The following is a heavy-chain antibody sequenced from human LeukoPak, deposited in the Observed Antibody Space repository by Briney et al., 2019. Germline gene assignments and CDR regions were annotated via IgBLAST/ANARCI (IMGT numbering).Heavy chain of an antibody. CDR1: GFTFSSYS. J-gene: IGHJ4*02. CDR2: ISSSSSYI. D-gene: IGHD3-3*01. V-gene: IGHV3-21*01. Sequence: PGGSLRLSCAASGFTFSSYSMNWARQAPGKGLEWVSSISSSSSYIYYADSVKGRFTISRDNAKDSLYLEMNSLRADDTAVYYCARSARLMKGVVEVTALDDWGQGTLVTVSS. CDR3: ARSARLMKGVVEVTALDD.